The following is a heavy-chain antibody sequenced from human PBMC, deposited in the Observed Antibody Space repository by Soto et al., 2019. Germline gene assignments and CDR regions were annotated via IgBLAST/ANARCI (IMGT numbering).Heavy chain of an antibody. CDR2: INPSGGST. V-gene: IGHV1-46*01. CDR1: GYTFTSYY. Sequence: ASVKVSFKASGYTFTSYYMHWLRQAPGQGLEWMGIINPSGGSTSYAQKFQGRVTMTRDTSTSTVYMELSSLRSEDTAVYYCARDYLGGHYYYGMDVWGQGTTVTVSS. J-gene: IGHJ6*02. CDR3: ARDYLGGHYYYGMDV.